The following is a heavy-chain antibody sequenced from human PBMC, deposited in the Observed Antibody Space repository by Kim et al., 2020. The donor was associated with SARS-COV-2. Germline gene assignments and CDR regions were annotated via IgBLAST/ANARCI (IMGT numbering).Heavy chain of an antibody. CDR1: GFTFSSYA. CDR3: AKETPAFWCGSAGTSFDY. J-gene: IGHJ4*02. D-gene: IGHD3-3*01. CDR2: ISGSGGST. Sequence: GGSLRLSCAASGFTFSSYAMSWVRQAPGKGLEWVSAISGSGGSTYYADSVKGRFTISRDNSKNTLYLQMNSLRAEDTAVYYCAKETPAFWCGSAGTSFDYCRQGPLVTASS. V-gene: IGHV3-23*01.